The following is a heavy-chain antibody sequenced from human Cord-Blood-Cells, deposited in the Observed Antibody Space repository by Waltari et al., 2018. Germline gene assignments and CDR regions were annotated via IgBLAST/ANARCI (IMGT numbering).Heavy chain of an antibody. Sequence: QVQLQQWGAGLLKPSETLSLTCAVYGGSFSGYYWSWIRQPPGKGLEWIGEINHSGSTNYNPSLKSRVTISVDTSKNQFSLKLSSVTAADTAVYYCARGNIVVVPAAMEAPYMDVWGKGTTVTVSS. J-gene: IGHJ6*03. D-gene: IGHD2-2*01. V-gene: IGHV4-34*01. CDR2: INHSGST. CDR3: ARGNIVVVPAAMEAPYMDV. CDR1: GGSFSGYY.